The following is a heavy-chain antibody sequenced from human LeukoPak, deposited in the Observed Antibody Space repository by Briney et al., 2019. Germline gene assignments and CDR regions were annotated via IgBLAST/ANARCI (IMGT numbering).Heavy chain of an antibody. D-gene: IGHD4-23*01. CDR2: IPYDGSNE. V-gene: IGHV3-30*02. J-gene: IGHJ4*02. CDR3: ATARYPQLRGY. CDR1: GFTFSGYG. Sequence: QPGGSLRLSCAASGFTFSGYGMHWVRQAPGKGLEWVAFIPYDGSNEYYTDSVKGRFTISRDNSKNTLYLQMNSLRVEDTALYYCATARYPQLRGYWGRGTQVTVSP.